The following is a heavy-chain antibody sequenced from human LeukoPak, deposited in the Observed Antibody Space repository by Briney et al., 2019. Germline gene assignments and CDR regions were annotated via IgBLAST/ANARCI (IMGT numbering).Heavy chain of an antibody. D-gene: IGHD4-11*01. Sequence: PSETLSLTCAVYGGSFSGYYWSWIRQPPGKGLEWIGEINHSGSTNYNPSLKSRVTMSVDTSKNQFSLKLSSVTAADTAVYYCAREIYTYYGGYYFDYWGQGTLVTVSS. CDR2: INHSGST. J-gene: IGHJ4*02. CDR3: AREIYTYYGGYYFDY. CDR1: GGSFSGYY. V-gene: IGHV4-34*01.